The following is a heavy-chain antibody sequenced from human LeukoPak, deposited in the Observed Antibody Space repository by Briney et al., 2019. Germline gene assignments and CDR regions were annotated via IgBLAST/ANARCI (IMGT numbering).Heavy chain of an antibody. D-gene: IGHD6-13*01. CDR2: INYSGST. CDR1: GGSISGYY. Sequence: SETLSLTCTVSGGSISGYYWSWIRQPPGEGLEWIGYINYSGSTDYNPSLKSRVTISVDTSKNQFSLKLSSVTAADTAVFYCARTISGWYYFDYWGQGTLVTVSS. J-gene: IGHJ4*02. CDR3: ARTISGWYYFDY. V-gene: IGHV4-59*08.